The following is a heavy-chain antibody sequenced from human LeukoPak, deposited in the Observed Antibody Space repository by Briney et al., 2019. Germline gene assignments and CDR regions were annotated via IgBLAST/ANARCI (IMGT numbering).Heavy chain of an antibody. V-gene: IGHV4-4*09. CDR2: THTSGSP. CDR3: ARIGVRSVIIFGVFDY. Sequence: TSGTLSLTCTVSGGSMTHYFWNWIRQPPGKGLEWIGYTHTSGSPDYSRSLKSRVTISLDTSKNQFSLMLSSVTATDTAVHYCARIGVRSVIIFGVFDYWGQGIRVTVSS. CDR1: GGSMTHYF. D-gene: IGHD3-10*01. J-gene: IGHJ4*02.